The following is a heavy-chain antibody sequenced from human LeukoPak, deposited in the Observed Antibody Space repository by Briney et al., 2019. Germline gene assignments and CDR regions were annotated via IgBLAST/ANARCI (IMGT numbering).Heavy chain of an antibody. CDR2: MYAGGNT. CDR3: ARGAAAGMGGHDAFDI. CDR1: GFTFSSYA. D-gene: IGHD6-13*01. Sequence: GGSLRLSCAASGFTFSSYAMHWVRQAPGKGLEWVSLMYAGGNTYYADSVEGRFTISRDTSKNTLYLQMNSLGVEDTAVYYCARGAAAGMGGHDAFDIWGQGTMVTVSS. V-gene: IGHV3-53*01. J-gene: IGHJ3*02.